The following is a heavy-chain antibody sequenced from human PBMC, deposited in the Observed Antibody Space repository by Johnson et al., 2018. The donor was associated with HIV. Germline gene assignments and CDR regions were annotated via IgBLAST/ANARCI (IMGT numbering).Heavy chain of an antibody. CDR2: ISGSGGST. CDR3: ARVSGSGTDYYEILNDAFDI. CDR1: GFTFSSYA. J-gene: IGHJ3*02. Sequence: MLLVESGGGLVQPGGSLRLSCAASGFTFSSYAMSWVRQAPGKGLEWVSAISGSGGSTYYADSVKGRFTISRDNPKNTVFLQMNSLRVEDAAVYYCARVSGSGTDYYEILNDAFDIWGQGTMVTVSS. D-gene: IGHD3-22*01. V-gene: IGHV3-23*04.